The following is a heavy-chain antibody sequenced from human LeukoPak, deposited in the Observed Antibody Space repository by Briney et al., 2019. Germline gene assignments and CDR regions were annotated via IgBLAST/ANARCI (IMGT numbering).Heavy chain of an antibody. CDR2: IYYNVSA. CDR1: GGSTSSHY. V-gene: IGHV4-59*08. J-gene: IGHJ5*02. D-gene: IGHD3-10*01. CDR3: ASLWFGESRGNWFDP. Sequence: PSETLSIPCTVPGGSTSSHYWSWSRPPPRKGPEWIGYIYYNVSAHYHPCLKSGATISVDTPKNQFSLKLSSVTAADTAVYYCASLWFGESRGNWFDPWGQGTLATVSS.